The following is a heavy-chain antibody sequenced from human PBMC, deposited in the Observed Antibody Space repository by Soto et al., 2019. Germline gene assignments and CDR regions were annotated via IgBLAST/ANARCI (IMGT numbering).Heavy chain of an antibody. Sequence: QVQLVESGGGVVQPGGSLRLSCRASGFTFSDFGMHWVRQAPGKGLEWVALVSSDGNHKYYRDSVEGRFTISRDDHKNTLILQMDSLRVEDTAVYFCAKDHGRWIQFSKIDYWGQGSLVTVSS. J-gene: IGHJ4*02. V-gene: IGHV3-30*18. CDR3: AKDHGRWIQFSKIDY. CDR1: GFTFSDFG. CDR2: VSSDGNHK. D-gene: IGHD5-18*01.